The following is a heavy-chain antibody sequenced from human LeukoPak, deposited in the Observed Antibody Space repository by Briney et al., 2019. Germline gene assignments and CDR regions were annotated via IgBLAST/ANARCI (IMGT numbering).Heavy chain of an antibody. CDR2: ISAYNGNT. CDR3: AKKMSSDTMIVVVSYLDY. D-gene: IGHD3-22*01. V-gene: IGHV1-18*01. J-gene: IGHJ4*02. CDR1: GGTFSSYA. Sequence: ASVKVSCKASGGTFSSYAISWVRQAPGQGLQWMGWISAYNGNTNYAQKLQGRVTMTTDTSTSTAYMELRSLRSDDTAVYYCAKKMSSDTMIVVVSYLDYWGQGTLVTVSS.